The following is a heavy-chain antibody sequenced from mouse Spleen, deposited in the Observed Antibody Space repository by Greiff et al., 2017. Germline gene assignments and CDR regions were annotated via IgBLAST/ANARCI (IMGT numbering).Heavy chain of an antibody. D-gene: IGHD2-2*01. CDR2: IYPGDGDT. J-gene: IGHJ2*01. CDR3: ARSGGYHYFDY. CDR1: GYAFSSSW. V-gene: IGHV1-82*01. Sequence: VQLQESGPELVKPGASVKISCKASGYAFSSSWMNWVKQRPGKGLEWIGRIYPGDGDTNYNGKFKGKATLTADKSSSTAYMQLSSLTSEDSAVYFCARSGGYHYFDYWGQGTTLTVSS.